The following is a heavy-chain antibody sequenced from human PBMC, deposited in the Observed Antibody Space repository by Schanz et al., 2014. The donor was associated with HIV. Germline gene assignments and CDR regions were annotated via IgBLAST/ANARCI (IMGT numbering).Heavy chain of an antibody. CDR3: ARVSQITHIVVVTASLVDV. CDR1: GFTFSSYS. D-gene: IGHD2-21*02. CDR2: ISSSSSYI. J-gene: IGHJ6*02. Sequence: EVQLVESGGGLVKPGGSLRLSCAASGFTFSSYSMNWVRQAPGKGLEWVSSISSSSSYIYYADSVKGRFTISRDNAKNSLYLQMNSLRAEDTAVYYCARVSQITHIVVVTASLVDVWGQETTVTVSS. V-gene: IGHV3-21*01.